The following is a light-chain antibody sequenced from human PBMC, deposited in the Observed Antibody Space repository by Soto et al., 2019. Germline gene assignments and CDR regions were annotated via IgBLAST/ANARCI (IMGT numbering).Light chain of an antibody. V-gene: IGKV1-39*01. CDR3: QQNFNVPRT. Sequence: DIQMTQSPSSLSASVGDRVTITCRASQNIASYLNWYQQRPGKAPELLIYAASSLQSGVPLRFSDSGSGTEFTLTIDSLQPEDFASYYCQQNFNVPRTFGQGTKVEI. CDR2: AAS. CDR1: QNIASY. J-gene: IGKJ1*01.